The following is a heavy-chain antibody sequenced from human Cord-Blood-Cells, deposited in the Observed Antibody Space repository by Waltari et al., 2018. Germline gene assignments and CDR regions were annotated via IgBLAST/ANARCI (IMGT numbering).Heavy chain of an antibody. CDR1: GGSISSSSYY. J-gene: IGHJ3*02. CDR2: SYYSGST. CDR3: ARRGSAAGDAFDI. Sequence: QLQLQESGPGLVKPSETLSLTCTVSGGSISSSSYYWGWIRQPPGKGLEWIGSSYYSGSTYSTPSLKSRVTISVDTSKNQFSLKLSSVTAADTAVYYCARRGSAAGDAFDIWGQGTMVTVSS. D-gene: IGHD6-13*01. V-gene: IGHV4-39*01.